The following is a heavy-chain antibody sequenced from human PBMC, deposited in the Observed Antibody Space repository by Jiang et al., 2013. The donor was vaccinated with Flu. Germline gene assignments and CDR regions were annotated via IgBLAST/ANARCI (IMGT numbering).Heavy chain of an antibody. D-gene: IGHD6-19*01. CDR2: INPNSGGT. CDR1: GYTFTGYY. Sequence: SVKVSCKASGYTFTGYYMHWVRQAPGQGLEWMGWINPNSGGTNYAQKFQGWVTMTRDTSISTAYMELSRLRSDDTAVYYCARDSSGWYPPRDYYYGMDVWGQGTTVTVSS. V-gene: IGHV1-2*04. J-gene: IGHJ6*02. CDR3: ARDSSGWYPPRDYYYGMDV.